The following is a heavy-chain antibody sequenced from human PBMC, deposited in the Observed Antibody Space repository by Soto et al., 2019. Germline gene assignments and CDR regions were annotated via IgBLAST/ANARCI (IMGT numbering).Heavy chain of an antibody. J-gene: IGHJ6*02. CDR1: GGTFGNSA. CDR2: IIPSFATG. D-gene: IGHD3-10*01. Sequence: QVQLVQSGAEVKKPGSSVKVSCKASGGTFGNSAISWVRQAPGQGLEWMGGIIPSFATGNSAPEFQGRLTITADKSTTTAYMELSSLRSEDTAVYYCARPYYGSGSYWFYGMDVWGQGTTVTVSS. V-gene: IGHV1-69*06. CDR3: ARPYYGSGSYWFYGMDV.